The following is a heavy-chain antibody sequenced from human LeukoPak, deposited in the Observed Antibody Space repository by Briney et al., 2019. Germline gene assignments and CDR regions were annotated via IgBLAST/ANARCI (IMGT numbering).Heavy chain of an antibody. Sequence: FIRYDGSNKYYADSFKARFTISRDNSKNTLYLQMNSLRAEDTAVYYCAKDRVVPAAIPDYWGQGTLVTVSS. D-gene: IGHD2-2*02. J-gene: IGHJ4*02. CDR3: AKDRVVPAAIPDY. V-gene: IGHV3-30*02. CDR2: IRYDGSNK.